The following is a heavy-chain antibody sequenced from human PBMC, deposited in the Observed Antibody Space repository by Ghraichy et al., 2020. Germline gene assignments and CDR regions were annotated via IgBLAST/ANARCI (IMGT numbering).Heavy chain of an antibody. CDR3: AKNVGRGGGSCFHH. V-gene: IGHV3-23*01. J-gene: IGHJ1*01. CDR1: GFTFSTYA. CDR2: ISDTGGNT. Sequence: GGSLRLSCAASGFTFSTYAMSWVRQAPGKGLEWVSSISDTGGNTYHAGSVKGRFTFSRDNSKNTLYLQMNSLRAEDTAVYYCAKNVGRGGGSCFHHWGQGTLVTVAS. D-gene: IGHD2-15*01.